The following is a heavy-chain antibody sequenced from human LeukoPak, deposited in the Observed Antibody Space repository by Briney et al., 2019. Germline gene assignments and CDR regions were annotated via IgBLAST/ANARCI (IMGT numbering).Heavy chain of an antibody. V-gene: IGHV1-46*01. D-gene: IGHD4-11*01. CDR2: INPSGGST. Sequence: ASVKVSCKASGYTFTSYYMHWVRQAPGQGLEWMGIINPSGGSTSYAQKFQGRVTMTRDTSTSTVYMELSSLRFEDTAVYYCARGGPRTVTTGHGFDYWGQGTLVTVSS. CDR1: GYTFTSYY. CDR3: ARGGPRTVTTGHGFDY. J-gene: IGHJ4*02.